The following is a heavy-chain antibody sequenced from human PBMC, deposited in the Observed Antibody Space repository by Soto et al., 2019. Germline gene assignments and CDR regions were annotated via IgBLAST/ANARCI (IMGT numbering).Heavy chain of an antibody. Sequence: QVQLVQSGAEVKKPGSSVKVSCKASGGTFSSYAITWVRQAPGQGLDWMGEIIPIFGATKFSQKFQGRLTITAAKSTTAAYMELSSLASEHTAVYYSARMGGSFLDSWGQGTLVIVSS. V-gene: IGHV1-69*06. CDR2: IIPIFGAT. J-gene: IGHJ5*01. CDR3: ARMGGSFLDS. CDR1: GGTFSSYA. D-gene: IGHD1-26*01.